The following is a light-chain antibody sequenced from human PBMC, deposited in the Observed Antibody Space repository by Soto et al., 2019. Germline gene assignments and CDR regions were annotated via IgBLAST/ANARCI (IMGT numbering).Light chain of an antibody. J-gene: IGLJ1*01. V-gene: IGLV1-51*01. CDR1: SSNIGGSS. CDR2: DDN. CDR3: GSWDSSLSAYV. Sequence: VLTQPPSVSAAPGQKVTISCSGSSSNIGGSSVSWYQQLPGTAPKLLIYDDNKRPSGIPDRFSGSKSGTSATLGITGFQTGDEADYYCGSWDSSLSAYVFGTGTKVTVL.